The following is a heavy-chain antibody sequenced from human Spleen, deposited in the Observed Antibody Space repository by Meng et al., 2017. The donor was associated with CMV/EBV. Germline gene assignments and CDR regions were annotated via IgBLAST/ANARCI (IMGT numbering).Heavy chain of an antibody. D-gene: IGHD6-6*01. Sequence: GESLKISCAASGFTFSSYGMHWVRQAPGKGLEWVAFIRYDGSNKYYADSVKGRFTISRGNSKNTLYLQMNSLRAEDTAVYYCAKGVAARQGGEYFDYWGQGTLVTVSS. J-gene: IGHJ4*02. V-gene: IGHV3-30*02. CDR3: AKGVAARQGGEYFDY. CDR2: IRYDGSNK. CDR1: GFTFSSYG.